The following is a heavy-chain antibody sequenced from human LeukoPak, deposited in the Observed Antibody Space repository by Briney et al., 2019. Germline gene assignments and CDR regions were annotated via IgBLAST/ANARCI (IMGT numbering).Heavy chain of an antibody. J-gene: IGHJ5*02. CDR1: GFTFSSYE. V-gene: IGHV3-21*01. Sequence: GGSLRLSCAASGFTFSSYEMNWVRQAPGKGLEWVSSISSSSNYIHYADSVKGRFTISRDNAKNSLYLQMNSLRAEDTAVYYCARDPSSGWYLKGWFDPWGQGTLVTVSS. CDR2: ISSSSNYI. CDR3: ARDPSSGWYLKGWFDP. D-gene: IGHD6-19*01.